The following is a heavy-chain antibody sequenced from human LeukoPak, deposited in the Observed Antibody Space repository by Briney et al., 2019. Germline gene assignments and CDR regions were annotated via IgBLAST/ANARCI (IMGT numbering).Heavy chain of an antibody. CDR1: GGSISSYY. D-gene: IGHD2-2*01. Sequence: PSETLSLTCTVSGGSISSYYWSWIRQPPGKGLEWIGYIYTSGSTNYNPSLKSRVTISVDTSKNQFSLKLSSVTAVDTAVYYCARWDMGPAAIRRAIDIWGQGTMVTVSS. CDR2: IYTSGST. V-gene: IGHV4-4*09. J-gene: IGHJ3*02. CDR3: ARWDMGPAAIRRAIDI.